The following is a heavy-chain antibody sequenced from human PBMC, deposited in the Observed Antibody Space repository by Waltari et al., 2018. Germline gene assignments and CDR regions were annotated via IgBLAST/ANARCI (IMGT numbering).Heavy chain of an antibody. V-gene: IGHV1-2*02. J-gene: IGHJ4*02. CDR3: ARVLSYYYDSSGYYFDY. CDR1: GYPFTDYY. D-gene: IGHD3-22*01. Sequence: QVQLVQSGAEVKKPGDSVRVSGQASGYPFTDYYMPWVRQAPGQGLELMGWINPNSGGTNYAQKFQGRVTMTRDTSISTASMELSRLRSDDTAVYYCARVLSYYYDSSGYYFDYWGQGTLVTVSS. CDR2: INPNSGGT.